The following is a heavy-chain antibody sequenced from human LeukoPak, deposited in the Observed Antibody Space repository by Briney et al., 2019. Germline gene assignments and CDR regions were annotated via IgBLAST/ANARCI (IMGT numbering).Heavy chain of an antibody. CDR1: GGSISSCY. V-gene: IGHV4-4*07. CDR2: IYSSGSI. CDR3: ARGAYYVDWFDP. J-gene: IGHJ5*02. D-gene: IGHD3-16*01. Sequence: SETLSLTCTVSGGSISSCYWSWIRQPAGKGLEWIGRIYSSGSINYNPSLNSRVTISVDKSKNQFSLKLGSVTAADTAVYYCARGAYYVDWFDPWGQGTLVTVSS.